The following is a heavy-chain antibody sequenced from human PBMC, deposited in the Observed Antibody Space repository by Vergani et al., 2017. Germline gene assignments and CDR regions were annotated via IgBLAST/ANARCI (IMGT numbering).Heavy chain of an antibody. CDR2: VQYDGGNK. CDR1: GFTFSSYA. D-gene: IGHD2-15*01. CDR3: ARMDGGAATYYYYYMDV. V-gene: IGHV3-33*05. Sequence: VQLVESGGGLVQPGGSLRLSCAASGFTFSSYAMHWVRQAPGKGLEWVAFVQYDGGNKYYADSVKGRFTISRDNAKNSLYLQMNSLRAEDTAVYYCARMDGGAATYYYYYMDVWGKGTTVTVSS. J-gene: IGHJ6*03.